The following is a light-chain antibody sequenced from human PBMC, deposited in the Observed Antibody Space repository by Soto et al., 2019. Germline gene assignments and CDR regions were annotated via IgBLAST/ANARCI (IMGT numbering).Light chain of an antibody. CDR1: QDISNY. CDR3: QQSDSLPIT. Sequence: DIQMTQSPSSLSASVGDRVTITCRASQDISNYLNWYQQRPVKAPKLLIYDAFNLERGLPSRFSGTRSGTHFTFAITSLQPEDVATYYCQQSDSLPITFGQGTRLEI. CDR2: DAF. V-gene: IGKV1-33*01. J-gene: IGKJ5*01.